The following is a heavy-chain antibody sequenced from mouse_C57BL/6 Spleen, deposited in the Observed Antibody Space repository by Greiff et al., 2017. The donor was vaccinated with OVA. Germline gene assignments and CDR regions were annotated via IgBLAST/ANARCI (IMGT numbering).Heavy chain of an antibody. CDR1: GYTFTSSW. D-gene: IGHD1-1*02. J-gene: IGHJ2*01. CDR3: ARAMAYFDY. V-gene: IGHV1-55*01. CDR2: IYPGSGST. Sequence: QVQLQQPGAELVKPGASVKMSCKASGYTFTSSWITWVKQRPGQGLEWIGDIYPGSGSTNYNEKFKSKATLTVDTSSSTAYMQLSNLTSEDSAVYYCARAMAYFDYWGQGTTLTVSS.